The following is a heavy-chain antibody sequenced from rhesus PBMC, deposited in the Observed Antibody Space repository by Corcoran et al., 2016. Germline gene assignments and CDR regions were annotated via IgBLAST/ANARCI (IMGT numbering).Heavy chain of an antibody. CDR1: GGSHTRHF. V-gene: IGHV4-147*01. CDR3: ARYLTWTIDY. CDR2: IHGGSGRD. J-gene: IGHJ4*01. Sequence: QVQLQESGPGLLRPSEILSLTCTVAGGSHTRHFWSWLRQSPVKALECVGYIHGGSGRDTSTPSLGIRVTISTDTSKNQFSRRLNAVTAANTAVYYCARYLTWTIDYWGQGVMVTVTS. D-gene: IGHD1-38*01.